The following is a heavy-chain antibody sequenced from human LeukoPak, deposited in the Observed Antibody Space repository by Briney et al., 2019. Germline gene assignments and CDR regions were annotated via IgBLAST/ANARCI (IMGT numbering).Heavy chain of an antibody. Sequence: GGSMRLSCAASGFTFSTYWMHWVRQAPGKGLVWVSRISSGGSDITYADSVKGRFTISRDNAKDTLYLQMDNLSAEDTAVYYCARGGLTVTTPIDYWGQGTLVTVSS. CDR3: ARGGLTVTTPIDY. J-gene: IGHJ4*02. CDR1: GFTFSTYW. D-gene: IGHD4-11*01. CDR2: ISSGGSDI. V-gene: IGHV3-74*01.